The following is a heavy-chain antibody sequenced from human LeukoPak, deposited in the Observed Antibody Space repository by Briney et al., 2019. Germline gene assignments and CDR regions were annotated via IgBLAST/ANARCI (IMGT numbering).Heavy chain of an antibody. D-gene: IGHD3-22*01. Sequence: KPSESLSLTCAVSGFTVSSNYYYWGCLRPPPGQGLASIGTMYYSGSTYYNPSLKSRVTISVDTSKNQFSLKLSSVTAADTAMYYCARHEDSSGYPASFDYWGQGTLVTVSS. CDR1: GFTVSSNYYY. J-gene: IGHJ4*02. V-gene: IGHV4-39*01. CDR2: MYYSGST. CDR3: ARHEDSSGYPASFDY.